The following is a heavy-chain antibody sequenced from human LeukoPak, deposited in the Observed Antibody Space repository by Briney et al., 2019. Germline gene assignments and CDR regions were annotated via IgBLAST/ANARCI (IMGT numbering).Heavy chain of an antibody. V-gene: IGHV1-2*02. CDR1: GYTFTGYY. CDR3: ARGGVDYGGNSAYMDV. CDR2: INPNSGGT. Sequence: ASVKVSCKASGYTFTGYYMHWVRQAPGQGLEWMGWINPNSGGTNYAQKFQGRVTMTRDTSISTAYMELSRLRSDDTAVYYCARGGVDYGGNSAYMDVWGKGTTVTVSS. D-gene: IGHD4-23*01. J-gene: IGHJ6*03.